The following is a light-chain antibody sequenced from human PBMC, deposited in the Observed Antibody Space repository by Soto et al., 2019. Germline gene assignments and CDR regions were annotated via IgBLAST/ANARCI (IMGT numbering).Light chain of an antibody. V-gene: IGKV1-5*01. J-gene: IGKJ4*01. CDR2: DAS. CDR1: QSISSW. CDR3: QQYISYSLT. Sequence: DIQMTQSPSTLSASVGDRVTITCRASQSISSWLAWYQQKPGKAPKLLIYDASRLESGVPSRFIGSGSGTEFTLTISSLQPDDFATYYCQQYISYSLTFGGGTKVEIK.